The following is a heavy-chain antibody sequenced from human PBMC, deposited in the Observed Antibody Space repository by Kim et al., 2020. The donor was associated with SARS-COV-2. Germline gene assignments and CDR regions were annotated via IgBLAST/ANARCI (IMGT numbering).Heavy chain of an antibody. CDR3: ARWSQWLRWRGELARCGFDP. CDR2: INHSGST. D-gene: IGHD5-12*01. Sequence: SETLSLTCAVYGGSFSGYYWSWIRQPPGKGLEWIGEINHSGSTNYNPSLKSRVTISVDTSKNQFSLKLSSVTAADTAVYYCARWSQWLRWRGELARCGFDPWGQGTLVTVSS. V-gene: IGHV4-34*01. CDR1: GGSFSGYY. J-gene: IGHJ5*02.